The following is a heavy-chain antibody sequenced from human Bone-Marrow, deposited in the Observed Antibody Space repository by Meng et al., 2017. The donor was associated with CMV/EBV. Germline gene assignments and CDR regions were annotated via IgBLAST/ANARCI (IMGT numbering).Heavy chain of an antibody. D-gene: IGHD3-3*01. J-gene: IGHJ4*02. CDR3: AREFDLSWFWSGYYDY. CDR1: GYTFTSYG. CDR2: IKQDGSEK. Sequence: SCKASGYTFTSYGISWVRQAPGKGLEWVANIKQDGSEKYYVDSVKGRFTISRDNAKNSLYLQMNSLRAEDTAVYYCAREFDLSWFWSGYYDYWGQGTLVTVSS. V-gene: IGHV3-7*01.